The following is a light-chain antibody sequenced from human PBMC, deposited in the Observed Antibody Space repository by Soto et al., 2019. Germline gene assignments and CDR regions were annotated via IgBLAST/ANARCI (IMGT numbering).Light chain of an antibody. V-gene: IGKV1-9*01. J-gene: IGKJ1*01. CDR1: QPISRY. CDR2: AAT. Sequence: QLTQSPSSLSASIGDRVTITCRATQPISRYLAWYQQKPGAAPKLLIYAATSLQRGVPSRFSGGASGTVFTLTIASLQSADFATYYCQQLNGYPPEFGQGTKVEV. CDR3: QQLNGYPPE.